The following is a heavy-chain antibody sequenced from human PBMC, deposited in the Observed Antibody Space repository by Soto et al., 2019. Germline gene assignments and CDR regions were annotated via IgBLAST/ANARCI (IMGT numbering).Heavy chain of an antibody. CDR1: GFTFSSYA. V-gene: IGHV3-30*04. J-gene: IGHJ3*02. CDR3: ATIAVPPAFDI. Sequence: SGGSLRLSCAASGFTFSSYAMHWVRQAPGKGLEWVAVMSFDGSIKYYADSVKGRFTISRDNSKNTLYLQMNSLRAEDTAVYYCATIAVPPAFDIWGQGTMVTVSS. CDR2: MSFDGSIK. D-gene: IGHD6-19*01.